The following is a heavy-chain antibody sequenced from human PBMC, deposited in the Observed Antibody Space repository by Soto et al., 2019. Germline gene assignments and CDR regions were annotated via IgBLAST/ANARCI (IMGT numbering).Heavy chain of an antibody. Sequence: SLTCAVYGGPFSGHYWSWIRQPPGKGLEWIGEISHSGISNYNPSLKSRVTMSVETSKNQFSLKVRSVTAADTGVYFCATSNGGSYYYGMDXWGRGTTVTVSS. CDR1: GGPFSGHY. J-gene: IGHJ6*02. CDR3: ATSNGGSYYYGMDX. V-gene: IGHV4-34*01. CDR2: ISHSGIS. D-gene: IGHD1-26*01.